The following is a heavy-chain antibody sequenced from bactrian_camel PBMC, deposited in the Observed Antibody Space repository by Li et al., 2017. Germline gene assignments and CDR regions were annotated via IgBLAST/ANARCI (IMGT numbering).Heavy chain of an antibody. CDR2: IYSAGIT. J-gene: IGHJ6*01. V-gene: IGHV3S10*01. Sequence: VQLVESGGGSVEAGGSLRIDCSASGYIDINTHWGWFRQTPGKGLEWVSAIYSAGITYYSDSVKGRFTISRDSAKNTVYLQLNSLKTEDTAMYYCDRGAGIDGYWGQGTQVTVS. CDR3: DRGAGIDGY. CDR1: GYIDINTH.